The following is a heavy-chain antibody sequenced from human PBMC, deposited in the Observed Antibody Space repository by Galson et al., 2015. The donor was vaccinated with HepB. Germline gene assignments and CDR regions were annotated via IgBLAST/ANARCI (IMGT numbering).Heavy chain of an antibody. V-gene: IGHV2-70*04. CDR1: GFSLSTSGMR. J-gene: IGHJ4*02. Sequence: PALVKPTQTLTLTCTFSGFSLSTSGMRVSWIRQPPGKALEWLARIDWDDDKFYSTSLKTRLTISKDTSKNQVVLTMTNMDPVDTATYYCARIAGGGFGELFGYFDYWGQGTLVTVSS. CDR3: ARIAGGGFGELFGYFDY. D-gene: IGHD3-10*01. CDR2: IDWDDDK.